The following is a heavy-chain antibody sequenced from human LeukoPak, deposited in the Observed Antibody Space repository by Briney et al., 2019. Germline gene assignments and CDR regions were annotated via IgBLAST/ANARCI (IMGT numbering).Heavy chain of an antibody. CDR1: GYTFTNYG. CDR3: ATSIRTGTTISVYFDS. D-gene: IGHD1-1*01. CDR2: ISAYNGNT. Sequence: ASVKVSCKASGYTFTNYGISWVRQAPGQGLEWMGWISAYNGNTNYAQKLQGRVTMTTDTSTSTAYMELRNLRSDDTAIYYCATSIRTGTTISVYFDSWGQGTLVTVSS. J-gene: IGHJ4*02. V-gene: IGHV1-18*01.